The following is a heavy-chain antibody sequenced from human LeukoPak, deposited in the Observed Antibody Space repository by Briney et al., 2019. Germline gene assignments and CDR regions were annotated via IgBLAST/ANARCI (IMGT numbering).Heavy chain of an antibody. CDR3: AKDLVGIAAPIDY. V-gene: IGHV3-30*02. CDR2: IRYDGSNK. CDR1: GFTFSSYG. J-gene: IGHJ4*02. D-gene: IGHD6-13*01. Sequence: GGSLRLSCAASGFTFSSYGMHWVRQAPGKGLEWVAFIRYDGSNKYYADSVKGRFTISRDNSKNTLYQQMNSLRAEDTAVYYCAKDLVGIAAPIDYWGQGTLVTVSS.